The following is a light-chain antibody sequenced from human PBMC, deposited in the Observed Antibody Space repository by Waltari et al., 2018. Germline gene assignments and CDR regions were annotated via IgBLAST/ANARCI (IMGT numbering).Light chain of an antibody. J-gene: IGKJ2*03. Sequence: DIVMTQTPLSLPVTPGEPAPISCRSSQSLLDSDGYTCLDWYLQKPGQSPQLLIYEVSNRVSGVPDRFSGSGSGTDFTLKISRVEAEDVGVYYCMQSIEFPYSFGQGTKVEIK. CDR3: MQSIEFPYS. CDR1: QSLLDSDGYTC. V-gene: IGKV2-40*01. CDR2: EVS.